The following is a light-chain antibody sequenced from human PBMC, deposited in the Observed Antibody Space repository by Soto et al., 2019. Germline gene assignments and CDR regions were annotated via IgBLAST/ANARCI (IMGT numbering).Light chain of an antibody. V-gene: IGLV8-61*01. CDR1: SGSVSTSYY. J-gene: IGLJ3*02. CDR3: VLYMGSGIAV. CDR2: STN. Sequence: QTVVTQEPSFSVSPGGTVTLTCGLSSGSVSTSYYPSGYQQTPGQAPRTLIYSTNTPSSGVPDRFSGSILGNKAALTITGAQADDESDYYCVLYMGSGIAVFGGGTKLTVL.